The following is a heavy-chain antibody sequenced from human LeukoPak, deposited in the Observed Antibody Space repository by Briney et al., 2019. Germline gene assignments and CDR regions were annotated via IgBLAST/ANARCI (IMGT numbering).Heavy chain of an antibody. D-gene: IGHD3-10*01. Sequence: GGSLRLSCAASGFTFSGYAMSWVRQAPGKGLEWVSAIGGSGGSTYYADSVKGRFTISRDNSKNTLYLQMNSLRAEDTAVYYCAKDISSYYGSGSYYNYWGQGTLVTVSS. J-gene: IGHJ4*02. CDR1: GFTFSGYA. CDR3: AKDISSYYGSGSYYNY. CDR2: IGGSGGST. V-gene: IGHV3-23*01.